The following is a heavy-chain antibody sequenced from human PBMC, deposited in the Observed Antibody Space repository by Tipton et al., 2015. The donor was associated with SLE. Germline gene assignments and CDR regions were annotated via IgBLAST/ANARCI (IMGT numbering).Heavy chain of an antibody. Sequence: SLRLSCAASGFTFSSYGMHWVRQAPGKGLEWVAFIRYDGSNKYYADSVKGRFTISRDNSKNTLYLQMNSLRAEDTAVYYCAKSYNDRYWLDYWGQGTLVTVSS. CDR2: IRYDGSNK. CDR1: GFTFSSYG. D-gene: IGHD2-8*02. CDR3: AKSYNDRYWLDY. J-gene: IGHJ4*02. V-gene: IGHV3-30*02.